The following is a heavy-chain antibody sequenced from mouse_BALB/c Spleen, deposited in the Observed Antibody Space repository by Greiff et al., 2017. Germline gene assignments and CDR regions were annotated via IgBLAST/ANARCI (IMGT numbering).Heavy chain of an antibody. CDR3: ARETTVVAKGAMDY. CDR1: GFTFSSYA. V-gene: IGHV5-6-5*01. Sequence: EVMLVESGGGLVKPGGSLKLSCAASGFTFSSYAMSWVRQTPEKRLEWVASISSGGSTYYPDSVKGRFTISRDNARNILYLQMSSLRSEDTAMYYCARETTVVAKGAMDYWGQGTSVTVSS. J-gene: IGHJ4*01. CDR2: ISSGGST. D-gene: IGHD1-1*01.